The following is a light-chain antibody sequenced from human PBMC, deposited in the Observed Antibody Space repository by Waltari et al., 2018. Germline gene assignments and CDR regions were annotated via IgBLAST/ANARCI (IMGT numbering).Light chain of an antibody. Sequence: SYALTQPPPVSVAPGQTAKIPRGGHNIGSPSVHWYQQKPGQAPVLVVYDDADRPSGIPERFSGSNSGNTATLTISRVEAGDEADYYCQVWHSSSGDQYVFGIGSKVTVL. CDR2: DDA. V-gene: IGLV3-21*02. J-gene: IGLJ1*01. CDR1: NIGSPS. CDR3: QVWHSSSGDQYV.